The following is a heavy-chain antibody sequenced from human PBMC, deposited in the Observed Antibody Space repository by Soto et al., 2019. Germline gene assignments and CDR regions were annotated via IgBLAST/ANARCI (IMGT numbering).Heavy chain of an antibody. V-gene: IGHV3-11*01. CDR1: GFTFSYYY. Sequence: GGSLRLSCAASGFTFSYYYMSWIRQAPGKGLEWVSYISSSGSTIYYADSVKGRFTISRDNAKNSLYLQMNSLRAEDTAVYYCARDXPAGVLEWLPISAYFDYWGQGTLVTVSS. J-gene: IGHJ4*02. D-gene: IGHD3-3*01. CDR3: ARDXPAGVLEWLPISAYFDY. CDR2: ISSSGSTI.